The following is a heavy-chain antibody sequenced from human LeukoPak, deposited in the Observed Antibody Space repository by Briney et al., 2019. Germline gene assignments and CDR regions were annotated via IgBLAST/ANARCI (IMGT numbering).Heavy chain of an antibody. J-gene: IGHJ1*01. V-gene: IGHV3-30-3*01. CDR1: GFAFSSYA. CDR3: ARDSRLNYYGSGSYISYFQH. D-gene: IGHD3-10*01. CDR2: ISYDGSNK. Sequence: QSGGSLRLSCAASGFAFSSYAMHWVRQAPGKGLEWVAVISYDGSNKYCADSVKGRFTISRDNSKNTLYLQMNSLRAEDTAVYYCARDSRLNYYGSGSYISYFQHWGQGTLVTVSS.